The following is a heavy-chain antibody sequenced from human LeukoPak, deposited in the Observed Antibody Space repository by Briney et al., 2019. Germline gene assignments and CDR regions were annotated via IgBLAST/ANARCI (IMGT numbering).Heavy chain of an antibody. CDR1: GFTISSYW. CDR3: ASGGWRGDD. CDR2: IKQGGSEK. D-gene: IGHD6-19*01. J-gene: IGHJ4*02. Sequence: PGGSLRLSCAASGFTISSYWMSWVRQAPGKGLEWVANIKQGGSEKYYVDSVKGRFTISRDNAKNSLYLQMNSLRAEDTAVYYCASGGWRGDDWGQGTLVTVSS. V-gene: IGHV3-7*01.